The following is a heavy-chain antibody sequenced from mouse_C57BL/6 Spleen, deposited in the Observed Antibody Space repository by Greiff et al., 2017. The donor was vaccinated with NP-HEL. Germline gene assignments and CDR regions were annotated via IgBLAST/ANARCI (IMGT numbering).Heavy chain of an antibody. CDR3: ARGDTTGGMDY. J-gene: IGHJ4*01. CDR1: GFTFSDYG. CDR2: ISSGSSTI. V-gene: IGHV5-17*01. D-gene: IGHD1-1*01. Sequence: EVHLVESGGGLVKPGGSLKLSCAASGFTFSDYGMHWVRQAPEKGLEWVAYISSGSSTIYYVDTVKGRFTISRDNAKNTLFLQMTSLRSEDTARYYCARGDTTGGMDYWGQGTSVTVSS.